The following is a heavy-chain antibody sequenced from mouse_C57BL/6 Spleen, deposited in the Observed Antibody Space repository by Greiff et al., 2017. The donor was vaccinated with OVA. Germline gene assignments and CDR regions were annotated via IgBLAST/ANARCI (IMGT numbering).Heavy chain of an antibody. CDR3: ARDRYYYGSSRYWYFDV. V-gene: IGHV5-16*01. J-gene: IGHJ1*03. Sequence: DVMLVESEGGLVQPGSSMKLSCTASGFTFSDYYMAWVRQVPEKGLEWVANINYDGSSTYYLDSLKSRFIISRDNAKNILYLQMSSLKSEDTATYYCARDRYYYGSSRYWYFDVWGTGTTVTVSS. D-gene: IGHD1-1*01. CDR2: INYDGSST. CDR1: GFTFSDYY.